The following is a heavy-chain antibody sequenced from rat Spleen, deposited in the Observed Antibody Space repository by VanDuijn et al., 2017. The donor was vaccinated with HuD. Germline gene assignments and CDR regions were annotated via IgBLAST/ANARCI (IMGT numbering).Heavy chain of an antibody. CDR1: GFTFINYD. Sequence: EVQLVESGGGLGQPGNSLKLSCVASGFTFINYDMAWVRQAPTKGLEWIASISAGGRNTYYRDSVKGRFTISRDNAKNTQYLQMDSLRSEDTATYYCARLYSTYINGDVMDAWGQGASVTVSS. CDR3: ARLYSTYINGDVMDA. CDR2: ISAGGRNT. J-gene: IGHJ4*01. V-gene: IGHV5S23*01. D-gene: IGHD1-2*01.